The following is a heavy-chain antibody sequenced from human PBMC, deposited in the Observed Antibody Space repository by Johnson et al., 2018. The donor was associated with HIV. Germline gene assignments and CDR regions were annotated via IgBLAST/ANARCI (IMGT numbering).Heavy chain of an antibody. CDR1: GFTFSNAW. CDR2: IKQDESEK. J-gene: IGHJ3*02. CDR3: AKEGEGYYGSGSLGFDAFDI. D-gene: IGHD3-10*01. Sequence: EVQLVESGGGLVKPGVSLRLSCAASGFTFSNAWMSWVRQAPGKGLEWVANIKQDESEKSYVDSLKGRFTISRDNAKNSLYLQMNSLRAEDTAVYYCAKEGEGYYGSGSLGFDAFDIWGQGTMVTVSS. V-gene: IGHV3-7*01.